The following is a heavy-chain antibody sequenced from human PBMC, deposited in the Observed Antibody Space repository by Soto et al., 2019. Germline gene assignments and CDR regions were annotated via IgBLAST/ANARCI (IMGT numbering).Heavy chain of an antibody. CDR3: TRRAEAVLTYFDY. CDR1: GDTFSSYA. J-gene: IGHJ4*02. Sequence: SVKVSCQASGDTFSSYAISWVRQAPGQGLEWMGGIIPLFDTANNAQKFQGRVTITADDSTSTAYMELSSLRSEDTAVYYCTRRAEAVLTYFDYWGQGTLVTVSS. D-gene: IGHD3-10*02. V-gene: IGHV1-69*13. CDR2: IIPLFDTA.